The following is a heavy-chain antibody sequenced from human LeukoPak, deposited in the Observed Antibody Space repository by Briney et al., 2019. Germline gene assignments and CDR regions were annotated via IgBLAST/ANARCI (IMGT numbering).Heavy chain of an antibody. CDR3: AKDPFRFTSRSGAYYFDY. J-gene: IGHJ4*02. V-gene: IGHV3-23*01. CDR1: GFTFSSYA. Sequence: GGSLRLSCAASGFTFSSYAMSWVRQVPGKGLEWVSAIGGAGGSTYYADSVRGRFTISRDDSKNTLYLQMNGLRAEDTAVYSCAKDPFRFTSRSGAYYFDYWGQGTLVTVSS. CDR2: IGGAGGST. D-gene: IGHD6-13*01.